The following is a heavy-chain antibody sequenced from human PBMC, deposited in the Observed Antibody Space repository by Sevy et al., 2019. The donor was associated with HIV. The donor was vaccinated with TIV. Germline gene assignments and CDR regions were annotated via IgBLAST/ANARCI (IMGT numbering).Heavy chain of an antibody. CDR1: GFTFSNAW. J-gene: IGHJ5*02. CDR3: TTAGAMVRGVIKEGNWFDP. CDR2: IKSKTDGGTT. Sequence: GGSLRLSCAASGFTFSNAWMSWVRQAPGKGLEWVGRIKSKTDGGTTDYAAPVKGRFTISRDDSKNTLYLQMNSLKTEDTAVYYCTTAGAMVRGVIKEGNWFDPRGQGTLVTVSS. D-gene: IGHD3-10*01. V-gene: IGHV3-15*01.